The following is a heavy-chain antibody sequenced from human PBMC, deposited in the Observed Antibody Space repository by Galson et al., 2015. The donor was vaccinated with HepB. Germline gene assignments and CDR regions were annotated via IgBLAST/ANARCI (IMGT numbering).Heavy chain of an antibody. D-gene: IGHD5-18*01. V-gene: IGHV1-18*01. Sequence: SCKASGFTFSSYSLTWVRQAPGQGLEWMGWISAYNGKTHSGQSVQGRLTLTTDTSTSTGYMELRNLKSDDTAVYYCARDNGYTYAAGRFAWIDPWGQGTLVTVSS. CDR2: ISAYNGKT. CDR1: GFTFSSYS. CDR3: ARDNGYTYAAGRFAWIDP. J-gene: IGHJ5*02.